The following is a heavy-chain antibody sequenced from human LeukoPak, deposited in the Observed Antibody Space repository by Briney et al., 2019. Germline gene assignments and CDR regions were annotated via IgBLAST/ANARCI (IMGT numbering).Heavy chain of an antibody. CDR3: ATPYSGGYHGLDI. Sequence: SETLSLTCAVSGYSISSGYYWGWIRQPPGKGLEWIGSIYHSGSTYYNPSLKSRVTISVDTSKNQFSLKPSSVTAADTAVYYCATPYSGGYHGLDIWGQGTMVTVSS. CDR1: GYSISSGYY. J-gene: IGHJ3*02. D-gene: IGHD1-26*01. V-gene: IGHV4-38-2*01. CDR2: IYHSGST.